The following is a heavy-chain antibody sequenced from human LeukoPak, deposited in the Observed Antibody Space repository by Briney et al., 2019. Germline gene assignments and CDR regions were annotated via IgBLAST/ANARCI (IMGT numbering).Heavy chain of an antibody. V-gene: IGHV3-74*01. Sequence: GGTLRLSCAASGFTFSSYGMSWVRQAPGKGLVWVSRINGDGSTTSYADSVKGRFTISRDNAKNTLYLQMNSLRAEDTAVYYCARALNYYDISHYWGQGTLVTVSS. J-gene: IGHJ4*02. CDR3: ARALNYYDISHY. D-gene: IGHD3-22*01. CDR1: GFTFSSYG. CDR2: INGDGSTT.